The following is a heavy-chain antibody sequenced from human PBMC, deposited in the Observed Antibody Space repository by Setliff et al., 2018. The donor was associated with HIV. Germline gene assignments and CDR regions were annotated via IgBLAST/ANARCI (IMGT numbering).Heavy chain of an antibody. Sequence: PSETLSLTCVVSGDSIDNSNWWSWVRQPPGQGLEWMGEIYHSGSTNYNPSLKSRLTMSVDKSKNQFSLKLSSVTAADTAVYYCARGVAAAGLWGQGTLVTVSS. D-gene: IGHD6-13*01. CDR1: GDSIDNSNW. CDR3: ARGVAAAGL. V-gene: IGHV4-4*02. J-gene: IGHJ4*02. CDR2: IYHSGST.